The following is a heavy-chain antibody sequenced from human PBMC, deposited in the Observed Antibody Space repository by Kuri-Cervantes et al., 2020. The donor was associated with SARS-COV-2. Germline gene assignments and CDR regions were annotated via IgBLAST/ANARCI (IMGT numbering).Heavy chain of an antibody. V-gene: IGHV1-2*02. CDR2: INPNSGGT. CDR3: ARDRTGDGDWEYYFDY. J-gene: IGHJ4*02. Sequence: ASVKVSCKASGYTFTGYYMHWVRQAPGQGLEWMGWINPNSGGTNYAQKLQGRVTMATDTSTSTAYMELRSLRSDDTAVYYCARDRTGDGDWEYYFDYWGQGTLVTVSS. CDR1: GYTFTGYY. D-gene: IGHD7-27*01.